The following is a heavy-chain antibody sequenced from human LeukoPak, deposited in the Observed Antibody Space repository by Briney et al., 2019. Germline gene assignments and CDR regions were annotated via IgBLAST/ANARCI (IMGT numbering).Heavy chain of an antibody. V-gene: IGHV1-46*01. CDR1: GYTFTSYY. CDR2: INPSGGST. D-gene: IGHD2-15*01. CDR3: ARDRLYCSGGSCYSWDYYYYMDV. Sequence: ASVKVSCKASGYTFTSYYMHWVRQAPGQGLERMGIINPSGGSTSYAQKFQGRVTMTRDTSTSTVYMELSSLRSEDTAVYYCARDRLYCSGGSCYSWDYYYYMDVWGKGTTVTVSS. J-gene: IGHJ6*03.